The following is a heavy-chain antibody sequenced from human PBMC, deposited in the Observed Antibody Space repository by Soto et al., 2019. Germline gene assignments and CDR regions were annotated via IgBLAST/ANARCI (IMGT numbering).Heavy chain of an antibody. CDR2: IDYRGSA. CDR3: ARRGGAAAGSYNWFDP. D-gene: IGHD6-13*01. CDR1: GGSVSSGNSY. Sequence: QVQLQESGPGLVKPSETLSLTCTVSGGSVSSGNSYWNWIRQPPGKGLEWIGYIDYRGSATYNPSLTSRVTLSVATSKNQFSLKLSSVTAADTAVYYCARRGGAAAGSYNWFDPWCQGTLVTVSS. V-gene: IGHV4-61*01. J-gene: IGHJ5*02.